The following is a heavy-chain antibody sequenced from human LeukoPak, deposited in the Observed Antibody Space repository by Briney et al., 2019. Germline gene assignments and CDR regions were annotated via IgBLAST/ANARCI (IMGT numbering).Heavy chain of an antibody. J-gene: IGHJ1*01. Sequence: GGSLRLSCAASGFTFSNAWMSWVRQAPGKGLEWVGRIKSKTDGGTTDYAAPVKGGFTISRDDSKNTLYLQMNSLKTEDTAVYYCTTVPVLRYFDWLGAGYFQHWGQGTLVTVSS. CDR3: TTVPVLRYFDWLGAGYFQH. CDR2: IKSKTDGGTT. D-gene: IGHD3-9*01. CDR1: GFTFSNAW. V-gene: IGHV3-15*01.